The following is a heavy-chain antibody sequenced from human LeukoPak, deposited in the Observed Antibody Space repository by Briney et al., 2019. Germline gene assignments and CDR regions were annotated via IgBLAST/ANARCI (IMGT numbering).Heavy chain of an antibody. J-gene: IGHJ6*03. D-gene: IGHD6-19*01. CDR2: MNPNSGNT. Sequence: PVASVKVSCKASGYTFTSYDINWVRQATGQGLEWMGWMNPNSGNTGYAQKFQGRVTMTRNTSISTAYMELSSLRSEDTAVYYCARGGAVAGYYYYYYMDVWGQGTLVTVSS. CDR1: GYTFTSYD. CDR3: ARGGAVAGYYYYYYMDV. V-gene: IGHV1-8*01.